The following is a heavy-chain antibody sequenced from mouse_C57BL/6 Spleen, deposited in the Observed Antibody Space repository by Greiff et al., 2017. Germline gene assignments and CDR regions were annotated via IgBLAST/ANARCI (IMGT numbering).Heavy chain of an antibody. D-gene: IGHD2-1*01. CDR3: ARLYGNEVWYFGG. J-gene: IGHJ1*03. V-gene: IGHV7-3*01. CDR1: GFTFTDYY. Sequence: VQLKEPGGGLVQPGGSLSLSCAASGFTFTDYYMSWVRQPPGKALEWLGFIRNKANGYTTEYSASVKGRFTISRDNSLSILYLQMNALRAEDSATYYGARLYGNEVWYFGGWGTGATVTVSS. CDR2: IRNKANGYTT.